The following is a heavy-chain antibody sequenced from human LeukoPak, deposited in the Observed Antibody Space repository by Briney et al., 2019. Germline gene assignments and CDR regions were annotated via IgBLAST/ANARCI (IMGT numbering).Heavy chain of an antibody. J-gene: IGHJ4*02. CDR2: ISYDGSNK. CDR3: ASVEVSGYFDY. Sequence: GGSLRLSCAASGFTFSSYAMHWVRQAPGKGLEWVAVISYDGSNKYYADSVKGRFTISRDNSKNTLYPQMNSLRAEDTAVYYCASVEVSGYFDYWGQGTLVTVSS. D-gene: IGHD3-10*01. CDR1: GFTFSSYA. V-gene: IGHV3-30*04.